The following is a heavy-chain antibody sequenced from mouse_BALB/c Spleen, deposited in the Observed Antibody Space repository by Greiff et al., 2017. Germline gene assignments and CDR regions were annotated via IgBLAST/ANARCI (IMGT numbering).Heavy chain of an antibody. V-gene: IGHV2-6-7*01. CDR1: GFSLTGYG. J-gene: IGHJ4*01. D-gene: IGHD2-1*01. CDR2: IWGDGST. CDR3: ARCGNYDYYAMDY. Sequence: VHLVESGPGLVAPSQSLSITCTVSGFSLTGYGVNWVRQPPGKGLEWLGMIWGDGSTDYNSALKSRLSISKDNSKSQVFLKMNSLQTDDTARYYCARCGNYDYYAMDYWGQGTSVTVSS.